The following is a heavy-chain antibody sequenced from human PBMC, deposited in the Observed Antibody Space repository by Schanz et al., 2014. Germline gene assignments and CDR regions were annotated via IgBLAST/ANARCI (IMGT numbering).Heavy chain of an antibody. CDR2: ISYDGSTK. D-gene: IGHD5-12*01. V-gene: IGHV3-30*14. Sequence: VLLVESGGGLAQPGGSLGLSCAASGFRFNNYAMSWVRQAPGKGLEWVTVISYDGSTKYYADSVKGRFIISRDSSKNTLFLQMNSLRAEDTAVYFCARDGGRDGYNLAFDVWGQGTLVTVSS. CDR1: GFRFNNYA. CDR3: ARDGGRDGYNLAFDV. J-gene: IGHJ3*01.